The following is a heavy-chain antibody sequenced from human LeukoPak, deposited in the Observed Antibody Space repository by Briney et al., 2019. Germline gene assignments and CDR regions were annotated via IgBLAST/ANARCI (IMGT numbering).Heavy chain of an antibody. V-gene: IGHV4-59*01. Sequence: PSETLSLTCTVSGGSISSYYWSWIRQPPGKGLEWIGYIYYSGSTNYNPSLKSRVTISVDTSKNQFSLKLSSVTAADTAVYYCARDNVLRFLGWHRGPRWFDPWGQGTLVTVSS. CDR2: IYYSGST. CDR3: ARDNVLRFLGWHRGPRWFDP. CDR1: GGSISSYY. D-gene: IGHD3-3*01. J-gene: IGHJ5*02.